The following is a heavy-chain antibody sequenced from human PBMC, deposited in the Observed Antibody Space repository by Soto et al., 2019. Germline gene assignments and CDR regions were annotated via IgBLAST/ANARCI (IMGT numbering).Heavy chain of an antibody. Sequence: PGVSLRLSCAASRFTFSNYGMHWVRQSPGKGLEWVAVIWYDGSNKYYADSVKGRFTISRDNSKNTLYLQMNSLRAEDTAVYYCARADIQGREVAIYGMDVWGQGTTVTVSS. V-gene: IGHV3-33*01. CDR2: IWYDGSNK. D-gene: IGHD6-19*01. J-gene: IGHJ6*02. CDR3: ARADIQGREVAIYGMDV. CDR1: RFTFSNYG.